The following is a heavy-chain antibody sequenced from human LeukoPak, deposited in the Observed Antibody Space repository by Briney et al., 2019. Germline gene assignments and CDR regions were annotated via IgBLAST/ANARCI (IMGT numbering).Heavy chain of an antibody. J-gene: IGHJ4*02. CDR2: ISGSGGST. CDR3: AKRGVVIRVILVGFHKEAYYFDS. CDR1: GITLSNYG. D-gene: IGHD3-22*01. V-gene: IGHV3-23*01. Sequence: GGSLRLSCAVSGITLSNYGMSWVRQAPGKGLEWVAGISGSGGSTNYADSVKGRFTISRDNPKNTLYLQMNSLRAEDTAVYFCAKRGVVIRVILVGFHKEAYYFDSWGQGALVTVSS.